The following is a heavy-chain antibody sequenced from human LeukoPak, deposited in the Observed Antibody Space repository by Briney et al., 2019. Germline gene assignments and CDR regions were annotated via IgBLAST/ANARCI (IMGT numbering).Heavy chain of an antibody. Sequence: SETLSLTCTVSGGSISSYYWSWIRQPPGKGLEWIGYIYYSGSTNYNPSLKSRVTISVDTSKNQFSLKLSSVTAADTAVYYCARKGSSSSGGFDPWGQGTLVTVSS. J-gene: IGHJ5*02. CDR1: GGSISSYY. CDR2: IYYSGST. CDR3: ARKGSSSSGGFDP. D-gene: IGHD6-6*01. V-gene: IGHV4-59*01.